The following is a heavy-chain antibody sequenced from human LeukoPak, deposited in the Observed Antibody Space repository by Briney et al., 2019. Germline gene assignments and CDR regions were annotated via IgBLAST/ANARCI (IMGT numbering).Heavy chain of an antibody. V-gene: IGHV4-59*01. Sequence: SETLSLTCTVSGGSISSYFWSWIRQPPGKGLEWIGYIYYSGSTNYNPSLKSRVTISVDTSKNQFSLRLSSVTAADTAVYYCARSPGIAAEDFQHWGQGTLVTVSS. D-gene: IGHD6-13*01. CDR3: ARSPGIAAEDFQH. CDR1: GGSISSYF. CDR2: IYYSGST. J-gene: IGHJ1*01.